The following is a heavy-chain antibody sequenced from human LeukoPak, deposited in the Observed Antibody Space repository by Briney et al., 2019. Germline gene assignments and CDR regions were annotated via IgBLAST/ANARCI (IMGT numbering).Heavy chain of an antibody. V-gene: IGHV4-4*07. CDR2: IYTSGST. Sequence: SETLSLTCTVSGGSISSYYSSWIRQPAGKGLEWIGRIYTSGSTNYNPSLKSRVTMSVDTSKNQFSLKLSSVTAADTAVYYCAREIGSGSYYNVPYYFDYWGQGTLVTVSS. CDR3: AREIGSGSYYNVPYYFDY. D-gene: IGHD3-10*01. J-gene: IGHJ4*02. CDR1: GGSISSYY.